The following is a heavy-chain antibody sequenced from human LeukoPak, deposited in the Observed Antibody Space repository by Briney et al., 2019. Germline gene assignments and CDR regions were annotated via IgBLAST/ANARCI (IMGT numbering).Heavy chain of an antibody. Sequence: SETLSLTCTVSGYSISNGYYWGWIRPPPGKGLEWIGNIYHSGSTYYNPSLKSRVTISVDTSKNQFSLKLSSVTAADTAVYYCARGRNIVVVTAIDYWGQGTLVTVSS. J-gene: IGHJ4*02. V-gene: IGHV4-38-2*02. D-gene: IGHD2-21*02. CDR3: ARGRNIVVVTAIDY. CDR2: IYHSGST. CDR1: GYSISNGYY.